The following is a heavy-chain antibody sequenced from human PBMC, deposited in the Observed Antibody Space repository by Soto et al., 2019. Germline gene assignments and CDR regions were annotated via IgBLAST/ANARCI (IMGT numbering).Heavy chain of an antibody. Sequence: EVQLVESGGVVVQPGGSLRLSCAASGFTFDDYTMHWVRQAPGKGLEWVSLISWDGGSTYYADSVKSRFTISRDNSKNSLYLQMNSLRTEDTALYYCAKDMRKGGSLSPPAFDIWGQGTMVTVSS. J-gene: IGHJ3*02. CDR1: GFTFDDYT. CDR2: ISWDGGST. CDR3: AKDMRKGGSLSPPAFDI. D-gene: IGHD6-6*01. V-gene: IGHV3-43*01.